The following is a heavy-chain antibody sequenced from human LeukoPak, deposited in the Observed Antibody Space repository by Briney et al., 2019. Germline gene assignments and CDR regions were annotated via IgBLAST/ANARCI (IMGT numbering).Heavy chain of an antibody. CDR1: GFTFSTYE. V-gene: IGHV3-66*01. J-gene: IGHJ4*02. CDR3: ARDVNYDHTY. CDR2: IYDGVTA. D-gene: IGHD1-7*01. Sequence: GGSLRLSCAASGFTFSTYEMNWVRQAPGKGLEWVSVIYDGVTAHYVDSVKGRFTISRDNSKNTLHLQMDNLRAEDTAVYYCARDVNYDHTYWGQGTLVTVSS.